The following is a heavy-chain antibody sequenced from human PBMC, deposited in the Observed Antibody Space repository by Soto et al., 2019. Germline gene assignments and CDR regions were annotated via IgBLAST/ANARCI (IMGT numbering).Heavy chain of an antibody. V-gene: IGHV3-30*18. CDR3: AKDLWDSSSAVGFDY. Sequence: GGSLRLSCAASGFTFSSYGMHWVRQAPGKGLEWVAVISYDGSNKYYADSVKGRFTISRDNSKNTLYLQMNSLRAEDTAVYYCAKDLWDSSSAVGFDYWGQGTLVTVSS. CDR1: GFTFSSYG. CDR2: ISYDGSNK. J-gene: IGHJ4*02. D-gene: IGHD6-6*01.